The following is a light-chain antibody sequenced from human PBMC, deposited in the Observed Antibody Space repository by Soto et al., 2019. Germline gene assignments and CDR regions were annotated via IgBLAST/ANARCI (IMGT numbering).Light chain of an antibody. V-gene: IGLV3-1*01. CDR2: EDS. J-gene: IGLJ2*01. Sequence: SYELTQPPSVSVSPGQTASITCSGDKLGDEFVYWYQQKPGQSPVLVIYEDSKRPSGIPERVSGSNSGNTATLTISGTQSMDEADYYCQAWDSSTGVVFGGGTKLTVL. CDR3: QAWDSSTGVV. CDR1: KLGDEF.